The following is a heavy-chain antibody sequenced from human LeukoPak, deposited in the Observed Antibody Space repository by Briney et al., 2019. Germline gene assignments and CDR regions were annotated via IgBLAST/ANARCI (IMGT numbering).Heavy chain of an antibody. CDR1: GFTFSSYA. CDR3: AKDVGLPFIAAAGIPYGY. Sequence: GGSLRLSCAASGFTFSSYAMSWVRQAPGKGLEWVSAISGSGGSTYYADSVKGRFTISRDNSKNTLYLQMNSLRAEDTAVYYCAKDVGLPFIAAAGIPYGYWGQGTLVTVSS. CDR2: ISGSGGST. J-gene: IGHJ4*02. D-gene: IGHD6-13*01. V-gene: IGHV3-23*01.